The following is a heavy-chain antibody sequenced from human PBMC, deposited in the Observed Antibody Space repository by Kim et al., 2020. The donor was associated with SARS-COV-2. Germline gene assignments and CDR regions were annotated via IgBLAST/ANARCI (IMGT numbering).Heavy chain of an antibody. CDR3: ARGDYGDY. J-gene: IGHJ4*02. CDR2: GCT. V-gene: IGHV4-59*09. Sequence: GCTNYNPSLKSRVTISVDTSKNQFSLKLSSVTAADTAVYYCARGDYGDYFGQGTLVTVSS.